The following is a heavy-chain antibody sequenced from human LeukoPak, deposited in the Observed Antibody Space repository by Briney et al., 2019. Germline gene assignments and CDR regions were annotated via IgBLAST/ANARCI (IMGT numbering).Heavy chain of an antibody. CDR3: GRVPGYSYGSVDY. Sequence: GESLKISCKGSGYSFTSYWIGWVRQMPGKGLEWMGIIYPGDSDTRYSPSFQGQVTISADKSISTAYLQWSSLKASDTAMYFCGRVPGYSYGSVDYWGQGTLVAVSS. CDR1: GYSFTSYW. J-gene: IGHJ4*02. D-gene: IGHD5-18*01. CDR2: IYPGDSDT. V-gene: IGHV5-51*01.